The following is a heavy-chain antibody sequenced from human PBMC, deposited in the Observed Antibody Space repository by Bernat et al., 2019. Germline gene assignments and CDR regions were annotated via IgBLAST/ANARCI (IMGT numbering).Heavy chain of an antibody. CDR3: ATYYYDSSGYYSRVY. D-gene: IGHD3-22*01. CDR2: IDHSGST. Sequence: QLQLQESGSGLVKPSQTLSLTCAVSGGSISSGGYSWSWIRQPPGKGLGWIGYIDHSGSTNYTPSLKSRVTISVDRSTNQFSLKLSSVTAADTAVYYCATYYYDSSGYYSRVYWGQGTLVTVSS. CDR1: GGSISSGGYS. J-gene: IGHJ4*02. V-gene: IGHV4-30-2*01.